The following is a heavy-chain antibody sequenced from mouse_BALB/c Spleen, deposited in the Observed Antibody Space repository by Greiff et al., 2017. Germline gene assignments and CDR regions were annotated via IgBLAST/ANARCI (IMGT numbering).Heavy chain of an antibody. CDR3: ARGTYGTADY. CDR2: IRNKANGYTT. D-gene: IGHD1-2*01. Sequence: EVMLVESGGGLVQPGGSLRLSCATSGFTFTDYYMSWVRQPPGKALEWLGFIRNKANGYTTEYSASVKGRFTISRDNSQSILYLQMNTLRAEDSATYYCARGTYGTADYWGQGTTLTVSS. V-gene: IGHV7-3*02. CDR1: GFTFTDYY. J-gene: IGHJ2*01.